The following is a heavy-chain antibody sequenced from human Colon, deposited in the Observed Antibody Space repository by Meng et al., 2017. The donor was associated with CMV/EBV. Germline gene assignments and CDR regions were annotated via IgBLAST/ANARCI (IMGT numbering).Heavy chain of an antibody. CDR1: GFPFSTYD. CDR3: TKGGWLDN. CDR2: ISGTDGTT. D-gene: IGHD2-15*01. Sequence: GESLKISCVVSGFPFSTYDMSWVRQGPGKGLDWVSVISGTDGTTNHADSVKGRFTNSKDISSNTLYLQMNSLRVEDTDIYYCTKGGWLDNWGQGTLVTVSS. J-gene: IGHJ4*02. V-gene: IGHV3-23*01.